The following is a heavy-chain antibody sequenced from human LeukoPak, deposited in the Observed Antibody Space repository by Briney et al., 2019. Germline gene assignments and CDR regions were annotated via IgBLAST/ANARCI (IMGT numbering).Heavy chain of an antibody. CDR1: GYTFTSYG. CDR3: ARPRITIFGVVIPPDY. D-gene: IGHD3-3*01. Sequence: ASVKVSCXASGYTFTSYGISWVRQAHGQGLEWMGWISAYNGNTNYAQKLQGRVTMTTDTSTSTAYMELRSLRSDDTAVYYCARPRITIFGVVIPPDYWGQGTLVTVSS. CDR2: ISAYNGNT. J-gene: IGHJ4*02. V-gene: IGHV1-18*01.